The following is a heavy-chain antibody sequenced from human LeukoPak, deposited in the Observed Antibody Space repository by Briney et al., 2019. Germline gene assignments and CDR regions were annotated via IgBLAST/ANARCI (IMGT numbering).Heavy chain of an antibody. V-gene: IGHV1-46*01. J-gene: IGHJ3*02. CDR2: INPSGGNT. CDR1: GYTFIGYY. CDR3: ARIAETDPFDI. Sequence: ASVKVSCKASGYTFIGYYMHWVRQAPGQGLEWMGVINPSGGNTRYAQKFQGRLTMTRDMSTTTVYMELRSLRSEDTAVYYCARIAETDPFDIWGQGTVVTISS.